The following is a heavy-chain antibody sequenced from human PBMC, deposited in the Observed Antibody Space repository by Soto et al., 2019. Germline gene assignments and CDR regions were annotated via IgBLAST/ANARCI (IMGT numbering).Heavy chain of an antibody. CDR3: AKDRRGYYGSGRLAC. Sequence: EVQLVESGGGLVQPGGSLRLSCVGSGFTYEDSAMHWVRQVSGKGLEWVSGIGWNSGSVGYVDSVKGRFTISRDNAKNSLYLQRNSLRPEDTALYYCAKDRRGYYGSGRLACWGLGTRVTVSS. D-gene: IGHD3-10*01. J-gene: IGHJ4*02. CDR1: GFTYEDSA. CDR2: IGWNSGSV. V-gene: IGHV3-9*01.